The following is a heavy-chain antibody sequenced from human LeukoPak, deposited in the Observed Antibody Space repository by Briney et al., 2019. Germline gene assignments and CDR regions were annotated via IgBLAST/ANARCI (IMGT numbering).Heavy chain of an antibody. CDR1: GYTFTGYY. D-gene: IGHD1-26*01. CDR2: INPNRGGT. Sequence: GASVKVSCKASGYTFTGYYMHWVRQAPGQGLEWMGWINPNRGGTNYAQKFQGRVTMTRDTSISTAYMELSRLRSDDTAVYYCARDSHSGSYYGYFGYWGQGTLVTVSS. J-gene: IGHJ4*02. V-gene: IGHV1-2*02. CDR3: ARDSHSGSYYGYFGY.